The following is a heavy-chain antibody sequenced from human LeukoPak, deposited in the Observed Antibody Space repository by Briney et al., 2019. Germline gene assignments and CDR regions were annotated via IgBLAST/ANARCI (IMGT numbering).Heavy chain of an antibody. Sequence: GGSLRLSCAASGFTFSSYSMNWVRQAPGKGLEWVSYISSSGSAIYYADSVKGRFTISRDNAKNSLYLQMNTLRAEDTAVYYCVRDLDLGGYSSFEYWGQGTLVTVSS. V-gene: IGHV3-48*04. CDR3: VRDLDLGGYSSFEY. CDR2: ISSSGSAI. CDR1: GFTFSSYS. J-gene: IGHJ4*02. D-gene: IGHD4-23*01.